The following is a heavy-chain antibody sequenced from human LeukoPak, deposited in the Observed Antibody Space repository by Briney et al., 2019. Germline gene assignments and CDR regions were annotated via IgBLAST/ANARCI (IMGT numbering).Heavy chain of an antibody. CDR1: GFTLSTYA. V-gene: IGHV3-64*01. CDR3: ARVILTGYYYDS. D-gene: IGHD3-9*01. CDR2: VNSNGGNT. J-gene: IGHJ4*02. Sequence: PGGSLRLSCAASGFTLSTYALHWVRQAPGKGLEFVSGVNSNGGNTYYANSVKGRFTISRDNSKNTLYLQMGSLRPEDMAVYHCARVILTGYYYDSWGQGTLVTVSS.